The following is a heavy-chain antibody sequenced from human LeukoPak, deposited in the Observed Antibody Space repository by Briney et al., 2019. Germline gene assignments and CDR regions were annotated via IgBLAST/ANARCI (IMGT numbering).Heavy chain of an antibody. CDR1: GFTVSSNY. CDR2: IYSGGST. D-gene: IGHD2-21*01. J-gene: IGHJ4*02. V-gene: IGHV3-53*01. CDR3: ARGGVIRYFDY. Sequence: HPGGSLRLSCAASGFTVSSNYMSWVRQAPGKGLEWVSVIYSGGSTYYADSVKGQFTISRDNPKNTLYLQMNSLRAEDTAVYYCARGGVIRYFDYWGQGTLVTVSS.